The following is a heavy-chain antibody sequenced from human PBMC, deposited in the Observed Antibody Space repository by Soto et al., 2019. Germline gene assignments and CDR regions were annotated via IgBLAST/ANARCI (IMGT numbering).Heavy chain of an antibody. CDR1: GFTFSTYT. CDR3: ATTPGGAAY. V-gene: IGHV3-30*04. J-gene: IGHJ4*02. Sequence: GGSLRLSCAASGFTFSTYTMHWVRQAPGKGLEWVADISYNGKYEYYADSVKGRFTISRDNSKSTLYLQMNSLTPEDAAVYYCATTPGGAAYWGQGTLVTVSS. D-gene: IGHD2-15*01. CDR2: ISYNGKYE.